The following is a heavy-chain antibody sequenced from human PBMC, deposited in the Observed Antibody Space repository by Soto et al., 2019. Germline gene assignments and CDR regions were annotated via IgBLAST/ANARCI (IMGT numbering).Heavy chain of an antibody. CDR1: GFTVSSHY. Sequence: EVQLVETGGGLIQPGGSLSLSCAASGFTVSSHYMTWVRQTPGKGLEWVSIIYASDSTFYADSVKGRFTISRDNSKNTVYLHLNSLRAEDTAMYYCATPVTRLIAFDLWGQGTMVTVSS. CDR3: ATPVTRLIAFDL. D-gene: IGHD4-17*01. V-gene: IGHV3-53*02. CDR2: IYASDST. J-gene: IGHJ3*01.